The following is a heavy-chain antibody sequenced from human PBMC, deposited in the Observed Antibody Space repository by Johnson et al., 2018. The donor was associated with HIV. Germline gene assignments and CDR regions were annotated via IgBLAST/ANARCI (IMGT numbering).Heavy chain of an antibody. V-gene: IGHV3-30*09. CDR1: GFTFSTYA. Sequence: QVQLVESGGGLVQPGRSLRLSCAASGFTFSTYAMHWVRQAPGKGLEWVAVISYDGSNKYYADSVKGRFAISRDNSKNTLYLQMNSLRAEDTAVYYCARWTVTRGAFDIWGQGTMVTVSS. D-gene: IGHD4-17*01. J-gene: IGHJ3*02. CDR2: ISYDGSNK. CDR3: ARWTVTRGAFDI.